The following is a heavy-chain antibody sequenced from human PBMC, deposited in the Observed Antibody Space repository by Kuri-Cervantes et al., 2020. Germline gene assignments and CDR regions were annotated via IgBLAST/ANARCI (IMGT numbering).Heavy chain of an antibody. CDR2: IYYSGST. J-gene: IGHJ4*01. V-gene: IGHV4-39*07. CDR1: GGSISSSSYY. CDR3: ARQDRNFDY. Sequence: SETLSLTCTVSGGSISSSSYYWGWIRQPPGKGLEWIGSIYYSGSTYYNPSLKSRVTISVDKSKNQFSLNLTSVTAADTAVYYCARQDRNFDYWGQGTLVTVSS.